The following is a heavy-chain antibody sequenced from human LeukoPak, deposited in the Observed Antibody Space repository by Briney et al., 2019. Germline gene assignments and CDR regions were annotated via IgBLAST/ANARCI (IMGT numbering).Heavy chain of an antibody. CDR1: GDSVSSNSAT. D-gene: IGHD6-19*01. CDR3: VRGWEYSSGWYYFDY. J-gene: IGHJ4*02. CDR2: TYYMSKWNN. V-gene: IGHV6-1*01. Sequence: SQTLSLTCALSGDSVSSNSATWNWIRQSPSRGLEWLGRTYYMSKWNNDYAAAVKSRITINPDTSKNQFSLELNSVTPDDSPVYYCVRGWEYSSGWYYFDYWGQGTLVTVSS.